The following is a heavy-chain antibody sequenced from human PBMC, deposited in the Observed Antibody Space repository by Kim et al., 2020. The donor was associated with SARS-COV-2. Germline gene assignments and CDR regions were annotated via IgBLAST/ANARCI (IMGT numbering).Heavy chain of an antibody. Sequence: SETLSLTCTVSGGSISSYYWSWIRQPPGKGLEWIGYIYYSGSTNYNPSIKSRVTISVDTSKNQFSLKLSSVTAADTAVYYCARDRIWFGIPDGMDVWGQGTTVTVSS. CDR2: IYYSGST. D-gene: IGHD3-10*01. CDR3: ARDRIWFGIPDGMDV. J-gene: IGHJ6*02. V-gene: IGHV4-59*01. CDR1: GGSISSYY.